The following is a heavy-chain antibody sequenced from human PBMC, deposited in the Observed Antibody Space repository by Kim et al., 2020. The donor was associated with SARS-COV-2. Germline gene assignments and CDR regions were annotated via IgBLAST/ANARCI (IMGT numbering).Heavy chain of an antibody. Sequence: SYAESVKGRFTISRDNAKNTLYLQMNSLRAEDTAVYYCARAYGGYNAFDIWGQGTMVTVSS. V-gene: IGHV3-74*01. CDR3: ARAYGGYNAFDI. J-gene: IGHJ3*02. D-gene: IGHD4-17*01.